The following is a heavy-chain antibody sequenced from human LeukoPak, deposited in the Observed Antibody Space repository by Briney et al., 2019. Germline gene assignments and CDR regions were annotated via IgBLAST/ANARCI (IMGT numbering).Heavy chain of an antibody. J-gene: IGHJ4*02. D-gene: IGHD3-3*01. V-gene: IGHV3-30*18. CDR2: ISSDGSIK. Sequence: GGSLRLSCTASKFTFSHYGMQWVRQAPGKGLEWVAVISSDGSIKVYADSVKGRFTLSRDIAKNTLYLQMNSLRAEDTGVYYCAKDHYWSIDYWGRGTLVTVSS. CDR3: AKDHYWSIDY. CDR1: KFTFSHYG.